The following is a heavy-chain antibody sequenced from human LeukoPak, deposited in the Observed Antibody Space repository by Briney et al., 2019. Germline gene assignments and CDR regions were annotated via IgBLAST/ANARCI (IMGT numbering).Heavy chain of an antibody. V-gene: IGHV4-30-4*08. Sequence: PSETLSLTCTVSGGSISSGGYYWSWIRQPPGKGLEWIGYIYYSGSTYYNPSLKSRVTISVDTSKNQFSLKLSSVTAADTAVYYCARVGSSTTLDAFDIWGQGTMVTVSS. J-gene: IGHJ3*02. CDR2: IYYSGST. CDR1: GGSISSGGYY. CDR3: ARVGSSTTLDAFDI. D-gene: IGHD2-2*01.